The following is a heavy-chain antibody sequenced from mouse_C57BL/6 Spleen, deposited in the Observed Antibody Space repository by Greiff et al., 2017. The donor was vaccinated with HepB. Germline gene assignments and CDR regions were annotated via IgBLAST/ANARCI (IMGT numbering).Heavy chain of an antibody. J-gene: IGHJ4*01. V-gene: IGHV1-81*01. CDR3: ARGDYYGSPRYAMDY. CDR2: IYPRSGNT. Sequence: VKLMESGAELARPGASVKLSCKASGYTFTSYGISWVKQRTGQGLEWIGEIYPRSGNTYYNEKFKGKATLTADKSSSTAYMELRSLTSEDSAVYFCARGDYYGSPRYAMDYWGQGTSVTVSS. D-gene: IGHD1-1*01. CDR1: GYTFTSYG.